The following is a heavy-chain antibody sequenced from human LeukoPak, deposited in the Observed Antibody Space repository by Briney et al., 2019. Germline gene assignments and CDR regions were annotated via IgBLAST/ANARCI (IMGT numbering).Heavy chain of an antibody. D-gene: IGHD2-2*02. CDR3: ARDKTGDTPDYYYGMDV. Sequence: GGSLRLSCAASGFTFSSYEMNWVRQAPGKGLEWVSYISSSGSTIYYADSVKGRFTISRDNAKNPLYLQMNSLRAEDTAVYYCARDKTGDTPDYYYGMDVWGKGTTVTVFS. V-gene: IGHV3-48*03. CDR1: GFTFSSYE. J-gene: IGHJ6*04. CDR2: ISSSGSTI.